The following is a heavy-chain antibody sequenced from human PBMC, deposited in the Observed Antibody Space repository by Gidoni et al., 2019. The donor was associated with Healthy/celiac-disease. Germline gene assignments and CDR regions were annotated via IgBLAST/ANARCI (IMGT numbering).Heavy chain of an antibody. Sequence: QVQLQESGPGLVKPSETLSLTCTVSGGSISSYYWSWIRQPPGKGLEWIGYIYYSGSTNYNPSLKSRVTISVDTSKNQFSLKLSSVTAADTAVYYCARVDPRYDQMAFDIWGQGTMVTVSS. CDR1: GGSISSYY. CDR3: ARVDPRYDQMAFDI. J-gene: IGHJ3*02. V-gene: IGHV4-59*01. D-gene: IGHD1-20*01. CDR2: IYYSGST.